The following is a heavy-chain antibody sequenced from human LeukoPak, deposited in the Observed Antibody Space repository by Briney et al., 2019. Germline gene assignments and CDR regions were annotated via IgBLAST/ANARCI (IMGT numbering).Heavy chain of an antibody. CDR3: ARVDGSGSYARPDY. D-gene: IGHD3-10*01. CDR1: GYSISSGYY. V-gene: IGHV4-38-2*01. Sequence: SSETQSLTCAVSGYSISSGYYWGWIRQPPGKGLEWIGSIYHSGSTYYNPSLKSRVTISVDTSKNQFSLKLSSVTAADTAVYYCARVDGSGSYARPDYWGQGTLVTVSS. J-gene: IGHJ4*02. CDR2: IYHSGST.